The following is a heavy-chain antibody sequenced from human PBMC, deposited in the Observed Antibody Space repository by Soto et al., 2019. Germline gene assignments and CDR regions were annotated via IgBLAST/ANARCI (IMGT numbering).Heavy chain of an antibody. CDR2: IYYSGSV. CDR3: ARHGTALTAVNWFVS. D-gene: IGHD2-21*02. CDR1: GGSITSGSFY. J-gene: IGHJ5*01. V-gene: IGHV4-39*01. Sequence: PSETLSLTCTVSGGSITSGSFYWGWVRHSPGKGLEWIGSIYYSGSVFYNPSLESRVTISADVSRDQFSLKLTSVTAADTAVYYCARHGTALTAVNWFVSWRHGTLVTVSS.